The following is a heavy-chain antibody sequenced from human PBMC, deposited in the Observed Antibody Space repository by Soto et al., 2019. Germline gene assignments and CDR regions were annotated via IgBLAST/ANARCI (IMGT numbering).Heavy chain of an antibody. J-gene: IGHJ4*01. D-gene: IGHD3-16*01. CDR1: GFFVTTNY. Sequence: PGGSLGLSCLASGFFVTTNYMYWVRQAPGKGLECFSVSYSGVDTHYADSVKGRFTISRDTSENTVYLQMNDLRDEDTAVYFCVSRVPSWVFDYWGQGTPVTVSS. V-gene: IGHV3-53*01. CDR2: SYSGVDT. CDR3: VSRVPSWVFDY.